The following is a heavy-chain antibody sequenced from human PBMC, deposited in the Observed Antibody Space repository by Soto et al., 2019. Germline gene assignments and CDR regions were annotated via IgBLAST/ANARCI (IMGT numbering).Heavy chain of an antibody. V-gene: IGHV1-24*01. Sequence: ASVKVSCKVSGYTLTELSMHWVRQAPGKGLEWMGGFDPEDGETIYAQKFQGRVTMTEDTSTDTAYVELSSLRSEDTAVYYCATVNVERSSWSNVPFDYWGQGTLVTVSS. D-gene: IGHD6-13*01. J-gene: IGHJ4*02. CDR1: GYTLTELS. CDR2: FDPEDGET. CDR3: ATVNVERSSWSNVPFDY.